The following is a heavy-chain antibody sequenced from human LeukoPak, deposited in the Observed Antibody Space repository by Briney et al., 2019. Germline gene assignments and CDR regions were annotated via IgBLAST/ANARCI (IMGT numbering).Heavy chain of an antibody. V-gene: IGHV3-30*04. CDR2: ISYDGSNK. CDR1: GFTFSNYA. D-gene: IGHD1-7*01. J-gene: IGHJ4*02. Sequence: GGSLRLSCAASGFTFSNYAMHWVRQAPGRGLEWVAVISYDGSNKYYADSVKGRFTISRDNSKNTLYLQMNSLRAEDTAVYYCARVKVSLELVIDYWGQGTLVTVSS. CDR3: ARVKVSLELVIDY.